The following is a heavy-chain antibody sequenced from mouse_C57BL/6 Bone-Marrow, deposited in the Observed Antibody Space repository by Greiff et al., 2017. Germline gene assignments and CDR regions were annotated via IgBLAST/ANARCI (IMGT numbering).Heavy chain of an antibody. J-gene: IGHJ3*01. CDR3: ARDYDYDGAY. V-gene: IGHV1-54*01. Sequence: VQLQQSGAELVRPGTSVKVSCKASGYAFTNYLIEWVKQRPGQGLEWIGVINPGSGGTNYNEKFKGKATMTADNSSSTAYMQLSSLTSEDSAVYVCARDYDYDGAYWGQGTLVTVSA. D-gene: IGHD2-4*01. CDR1: GYAFTNYL. CDR2: INPGSGGT.